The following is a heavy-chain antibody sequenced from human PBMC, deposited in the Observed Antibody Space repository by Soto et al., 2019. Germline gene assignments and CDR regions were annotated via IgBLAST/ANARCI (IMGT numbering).Heavy chain of an antibody. V-gene: IGHV4-61*01. D-gene: IGHD4-17*01. CDR1: GVSVNSGSFY. CDR2: VSYSGTT. J-gene: IGHJ4*02. CDR3: ARGATVTHSDY. Sequence: QVLLQKSGPGLVKPSETLSLTCTVSGVSVNSGSFYWTWIRQPPGKGLEWIGFVSYSGTTKYNASLKSRVTISVDTSRSQISLKVRSVTAADTAVYYCARGATVTHSDYWGQGTLVTVSS.